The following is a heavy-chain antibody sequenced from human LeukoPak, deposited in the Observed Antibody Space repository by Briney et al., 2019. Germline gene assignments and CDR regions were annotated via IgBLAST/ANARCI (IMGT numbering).Heavy chain of an antibody. D-gene: IGHD6-19*01. J-gene: IGHJ4*02. Sequence: SGPTLVNPTQTLTLTCTFSGFSLNTSGVSVGWIRQPPGKALDWLALIYWDDDKRYSPSLKSRLTITKYTSKNQVVLTMTNMDPVDTATNYCAHRHPSGWYSCFDYWGQGTLVTVSS. CDR2: IYWDDDK. V-gene: IGHV2-5*02. CDR3: AHRHPSGWYSCFDY. CDR1: GFSLNTSGVS.